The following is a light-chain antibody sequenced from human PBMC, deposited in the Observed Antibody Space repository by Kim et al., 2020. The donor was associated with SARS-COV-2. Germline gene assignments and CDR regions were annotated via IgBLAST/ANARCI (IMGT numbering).Light chain of an antibody. J-gene: IGKJ3*01. CDR2: DAT. CDR1: QGISSY. CDR3: QQLNSFPPV. Sequence: ATVGDRVTLTCRASQGISSYLAWYQQIPGHAPNLLIYDATTLQSGVPSRFSGGGSGTDFTLTISSLQPEDFATYYCQQLNSFPPVFGPGTKVDIK. V-gene: IGKV1-9*01.